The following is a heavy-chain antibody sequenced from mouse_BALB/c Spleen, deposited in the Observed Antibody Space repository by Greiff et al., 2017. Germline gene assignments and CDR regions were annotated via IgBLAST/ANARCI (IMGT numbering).Heavy chain of an antibody. CDR1: GYNFTSYW. D-gene: IGHD2-12*01. CDR3: AREDDVDYFDY. V-gene: IGHV1-55*01. Sequence: QVQLQQSGAELVKPGTSVKLSCKASGYNFTSYWINWVKLRPGQGLEWIGDIYPGSGSTNYTEKFKSKATLTVDTSSSTAYMQLSSLASEDSALYYCAREDDVDYFDYWGQGTTLTVSS. CDR2: IYPGSGST. J-gene: IGHJ2*01.